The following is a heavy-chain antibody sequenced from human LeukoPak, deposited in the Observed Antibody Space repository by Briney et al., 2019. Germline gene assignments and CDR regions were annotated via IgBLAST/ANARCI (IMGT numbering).Heavy chain of an antibody. D-gene: IGHD2-2*01. CDR1: GFAFNNYA. V-gene: IGHV3-23*01. Sequence: GGSLRLSCAASGFAFNNYAMNWARQAPGKGLEWVSSISGSGDSMYYIDSVKGRFTISRDNSKNTLYLQMNSLTAEDTAVYYCAKGSSAGCYSPSDYWGQGTLVTVSS. CDR2: ISGSGDSM. J-gene: IGHJ4*02. CDR3: AKGSSAGCYSPSDY.